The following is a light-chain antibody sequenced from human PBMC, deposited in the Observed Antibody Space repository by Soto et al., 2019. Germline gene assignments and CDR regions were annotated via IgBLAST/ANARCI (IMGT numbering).Light chain of an antibody. Sequence: EIVMTQSPATLSVSPGERATLSCRASQSVSSNLAWYQQKPGQAPRLLIYGASTRATGIPARFSGSGSGTAFTLTISSLQSEDFAVYYCQQYNKWPPITFGQGTRLEMK. CDR1: QSVSSN. CDR3: QQYNKWPPIT. V-gene: IGKV3-15*01. J-gene: IGKJ5*01. CDR2: GAS.